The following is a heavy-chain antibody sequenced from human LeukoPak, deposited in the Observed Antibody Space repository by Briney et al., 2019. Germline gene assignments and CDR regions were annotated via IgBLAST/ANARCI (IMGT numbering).Heavy chain of an antibody. J-gene: IGHJ4*02. CDR1: GGSISSYY. D-gene: IGHD1-26*01. CDR3: ARLSGAHSGSYPIDY. V-gene: IGHV4-59*08. CDR2: IYYSGST. Sequence: SETLSLTCIVSGGSISSYYWSWIRQPPGKGLEWIGYIYYSGSTNYNPSLKSRVTISVDTSNNQFSLKLSSVTAADTAVYYCARLSGAHSGSYPIDYWGQGTLVTVSS.